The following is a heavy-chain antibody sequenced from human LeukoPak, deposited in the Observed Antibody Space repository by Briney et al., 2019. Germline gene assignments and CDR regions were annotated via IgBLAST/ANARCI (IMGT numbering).Heavy chain of an antibody. J-gene: IGHJ4*02. CDR2: IEPDGSEK. CDR1: GFTFNRNW. V-gene: IGHV3-7*01. D-gene: IGHD1-1*01. CDR3: ASEPSSATGGSY. Sequence: PGGSLRLSCAASGFTFNRNWISWVRQAPGKGREWVANIEPDGSEKNYVDSVRGRFTISRDKARKSLYLQINSPRAEDTAVYYCASEPSSATGGSYWGQGTLVTVSS.